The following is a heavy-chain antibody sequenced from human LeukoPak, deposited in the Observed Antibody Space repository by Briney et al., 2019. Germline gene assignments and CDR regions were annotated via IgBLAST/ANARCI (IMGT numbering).Heavy chain of an antibody. CDR2: INPNSGGT. CDR3: ASSQYSSGWYPFDY. Sequence: ASVKVSCKASGYTFTGYYMHWVRQAPGQGLEWMGWINPNSGGTNYAQKFQGRVTMTRDTSISTAYMELSRLRSDDTAVYYCASSQYSSGWYPFDYWGQGTLVTVSS. D-gene: IGHD6-19*01. V-gene: IGHV1-2*02. J-gene: IGHJ4*02. CDR1: GYTFTGYY.